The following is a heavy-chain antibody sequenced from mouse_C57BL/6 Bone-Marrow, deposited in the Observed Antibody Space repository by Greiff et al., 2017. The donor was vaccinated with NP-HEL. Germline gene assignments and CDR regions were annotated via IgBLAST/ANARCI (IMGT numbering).Heavy chain of an antibody. D-gene: IGHD1-1*01. CDR1: GFTFSDYG. Sequence: EVQVVESGGGLVKPGGSLKLSCAASGFTFSDYGMHWVRQAPEKGLEWVAYISSGSSTIYYADTVKGRFTISRDNAKNTLFLQMTSLRSEDTAMYYCARENYYYGSRGLDWGQGTTLTVSS. CDR3: ARENYYYGSRGLD. J-gene: IGHJ2*01. V-gene: IGHV5-17*01. CDR2: ISSGSSTI.